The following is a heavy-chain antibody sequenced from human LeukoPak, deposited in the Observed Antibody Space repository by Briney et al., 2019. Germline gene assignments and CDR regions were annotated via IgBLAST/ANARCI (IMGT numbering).Heavy chain of an antibody. CDR1: GGSISSISYY. V-gene: IGHV4-39*01. Sequence: SETLSLTCTVSGGSISSISYYWDWIRQPPGKGLEWIGSIYYGGSTYYNPSLKSRLTISVDTSKNQFSLKLNSVTAADTAVYYCARRTITMIVGYYFDYWGQGTLVTVSS. J-gene: IGHJ4*02. D-gene: IGHD3-22*01. CDR3: ARRTITMIVGYYFDY. CDR2: IYYGGST.